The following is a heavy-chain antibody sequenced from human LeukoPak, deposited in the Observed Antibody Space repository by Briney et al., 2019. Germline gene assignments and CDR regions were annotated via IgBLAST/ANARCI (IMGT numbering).Heavy chain of an antibody. D-gene: IGHD5-18*01. CDR3: APPLDTAMVNWFDP. Sequence: PGGSLRLSCAASGFTFSSYWMSWVRQAPGKGLEWVANIKQDGSEKYYVDSVKGRFTISRDNAKNSLYLQMNSLRDEDTAVYYCAPPLDTAMVNWFDPWGQGTLVTVSS. V-gene: IGHV3-7*01. CDR1: GFTFSSYW. J-gene: IGHJ5*02. CDR2: IKQDGSEK.